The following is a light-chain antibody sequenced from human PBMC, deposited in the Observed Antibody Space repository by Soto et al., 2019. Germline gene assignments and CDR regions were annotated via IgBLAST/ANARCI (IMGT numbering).Light chain of an antibody. J-gene: IGLJ1*01. CDR1: SSNIGAGYD. Sequence: QSVLTQPPSVSAAPGQRVTISCTGSSSNIGAGYDVHWYQQLPGTAPKLLIYANNIRPSGVPGRFSGSKSGTSASLAITGLQAEDEADYYCQSYDSSLSGYVFGTGTKVTVL. CDR2: ANN. CDR3: QSYDSSLSGYV. V-gene: IGLV1-40*01.